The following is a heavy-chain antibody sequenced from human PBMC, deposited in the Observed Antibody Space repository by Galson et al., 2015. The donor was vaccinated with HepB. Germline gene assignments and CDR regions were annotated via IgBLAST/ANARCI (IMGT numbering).Heavy chain of an antibody. CDR2: IIPIFGTT. CDR1: GGTFSSYA. CDR3: TRGIGLRLGELSFSRFDP. V-gene: IGHV1-69*13. Sequence: SVKVSCKASGGTFSSYAISWVRQAPGQGLEWMGGIIPIFGTTNYAQKFQDRVTISADESTSTAYMEVSRLRSEDTAVYYWTRGIGLRLGELSFSRFDPWGQGTLVTVSS. J-gene: IGHJ5*02. D-gene: IGHD3-16*02.